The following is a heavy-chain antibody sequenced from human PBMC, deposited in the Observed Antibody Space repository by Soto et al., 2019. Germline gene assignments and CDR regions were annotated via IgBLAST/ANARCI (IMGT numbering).Heavy chain of an antibody. Sequence: QIQLVQSGAEVKKAGASVKVSCKASGYTFTNYGISWVRQALGQGLEWMGWISAYNDNTNYAQKFQGRVTLTTDTSTRTAYMELRSLTSDDTAVYYCAREGYYDGSGSYSPPRYYGMDVWGQGTTVTVFS. D-gene: IGHD3-10*01. CDR2: ISAYNDNT. CDR3: AREGYYDGSGSYSPPRYYGMDV. J-gene: IGHJ6*02. CDR1: GYTFTNYG. V-gene: IGHV1-18*01.